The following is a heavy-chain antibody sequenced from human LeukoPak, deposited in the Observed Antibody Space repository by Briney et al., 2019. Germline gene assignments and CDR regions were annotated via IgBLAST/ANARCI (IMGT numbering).Heavy chain of an antibody. CDR2: VRPYNGDP. Sequence: GASVKVSCKASGDTFRRYGVTWARQAPGQGPEWMGWVRPYNGDPEYAQKFQGRVTMSTDTSTDTSYMELRSLGSDDTAVYYCARPYSANWHPHPYRMDVWGQGTTVIVSS. V-gene: IGHV1-18*04. CDR3: ARPYSANWHPHPYRMDV. CDR1: GDTFRRYG. J-gene: IGHJ6*02. D-gene: IGHD1-1*01.